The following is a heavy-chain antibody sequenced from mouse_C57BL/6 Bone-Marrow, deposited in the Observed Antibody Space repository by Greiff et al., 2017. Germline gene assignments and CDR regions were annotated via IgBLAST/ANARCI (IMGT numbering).Heavy chain of an antibody. D-gene: IGHD2-3*01. V-gene: IGHV2-2*02. Sequence: VQLVESGPGLVQPSQSLSITCTVSGFSLTSSGVHWVRQSPGKGLEWLGMIWSGGSTDYTAAFISRLSLSKDNSKSQVFFKMNSLQANYTAIYYGARDDGYYFDYWGQGTTLTVSS. CDR2: IWSGGST. CDR1: GFSLTSSG. CDR3: ARDDGYYFDY. J-gene: IGHJ2*01.